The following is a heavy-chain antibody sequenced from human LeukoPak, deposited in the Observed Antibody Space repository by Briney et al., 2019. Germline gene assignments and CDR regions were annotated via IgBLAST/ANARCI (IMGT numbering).Heavy chain of an antibody. CDR1: GGSTSSGSYY. J-gene: IGHJ4*02. D-gene: IGHD3-22*01. V-gene: IGHV4-61*02. CDR2: IYTSGST. CDR3: ARTVVHYDSSGYYYVSFDY. Sequence: SETLSLTCTVSGGSTSSGSYYWSWIRQPAGKGLEWIGRIYTSGSTNYNPSLKSRVTISVDTSKNQFSLKLSSVTAADTAVYYCARTVVHYDSSGYYYVSFDYWGQGTLVTVSS.